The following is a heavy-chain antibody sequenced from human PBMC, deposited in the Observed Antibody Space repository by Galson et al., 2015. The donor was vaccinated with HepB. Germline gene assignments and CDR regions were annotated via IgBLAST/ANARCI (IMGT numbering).Heavy chain of an antibody. Sequence: SVKVSCKASGYTFTSYGISWVRQAPGQGLEWMGWISAYNGNTNYAQKLQGRVTMTTDTSTSTAYMELRSLRSDDTAVYYCARGDSGWPMIVETSYAFDIWGQGTMVTVSS. CDR3: ARGDSGWPMIVETSYAFDI. V-gene: IGHV1-18*01. CDR1: GYTFTSYG. D-gene: IGHD3-22*01. CDR2: ISAYNGNT. J-gene: IGHJ3*02.